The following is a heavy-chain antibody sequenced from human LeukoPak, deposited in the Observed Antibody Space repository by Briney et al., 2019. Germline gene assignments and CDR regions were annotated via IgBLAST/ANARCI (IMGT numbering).Heavy chain of an antibody. V-gene: IGHV5-10-1*01. CDR3: ARRRWFGELYYFDF. Sequence: GESLRISCKGSGYSFTSYWISWVRQMPGKGLEWMGGLDPSDSYTNYSPSFQGHVTISADKSINTAYLQWSSLKASDTAMYYCARRRWFGELYYFDFWGQGTLVTVSS. J-gene: IGHJ4*02. CDR2: LDPSDSYT. CDR1: GYSFTSYW. D-gene: IGHD3-10*01.